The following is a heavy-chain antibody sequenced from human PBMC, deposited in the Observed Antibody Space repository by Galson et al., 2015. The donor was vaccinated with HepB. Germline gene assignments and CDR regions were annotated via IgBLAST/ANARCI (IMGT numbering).Heavy chain of an antibody. V-gene: IGHV3-49*04. Sequence: SLRLSCAASGFTFGDYAMSWVRQAPGKGLEWVGFIRSKAYGGTTEYAASVKGRFTISRDDSKSIAYLQMNSLKTEDTAVYYCTRDTMGSIAVAGLFFDYWGQGTLVTVSS. CDR1: GFTFGDYA. CDR2: IRSKAYGGTT. J-gene: IGHJ4*02. CDR3: TRDTMGSIAVAGLFFDY. D-gene: IGHD6-19*01.